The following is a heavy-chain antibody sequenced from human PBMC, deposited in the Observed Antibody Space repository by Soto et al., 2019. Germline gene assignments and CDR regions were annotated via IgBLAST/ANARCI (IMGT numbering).Heavy chain of an antibody. CDR1: GGSISSGGYY. D-gene: IGHD1-20*01. J-gene: IGHJ5*02. V-gene: IGHV4-31*03. CDR3: ARDTGITGWNWFDP. Sequence: KTSETLSLTCTVSGGSISSGGYYWSWIRQHPGKGLEWIGYIYYSGSTYYNPSLKSRVTISVDTSKNQFSLKLSSVTAADTAVYYCARDTGITGWNWFDPWGQGTLVTVSS. CDR2: IYYSGST.